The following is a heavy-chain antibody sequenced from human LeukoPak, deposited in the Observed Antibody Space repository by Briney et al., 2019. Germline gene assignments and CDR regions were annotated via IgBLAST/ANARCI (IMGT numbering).Heavy chain of an antibody. J-gene: IGHJ4*02. V-gene: IGHV4-61*02. Sequence: PSETLSLTCTVSGVSISSGSYYWSWIRQPAGKGLEWIGRIYTSGSTNYNPSLKSRVTISVDTSKNQFSLKLSSVTAADTAVYYCARAKPLGYCSGGSCYRTHYFDYWGQGTLVTVSS. D-gene: IGHD2-15*01. CDR2: IYTSGST. CDR1: GVSISSGSYY. CDR3: ARAKPLGYCSGGSCYRTHYFDY.